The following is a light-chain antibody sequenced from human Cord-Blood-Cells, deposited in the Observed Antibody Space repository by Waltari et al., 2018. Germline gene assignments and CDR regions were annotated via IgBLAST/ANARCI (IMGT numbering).Light chain of an antibody. CDR3: QQYYSTPQT. J-gene: IGKJ1*01. CDR1: QSVLYRSNNKNY. V-gene: IGKV4-1*01. CDR2: WAS. Sequence: DIVMTQSPDSLAVSLGERATINCKSSQSVLYRSNNKNYLAWDQQKPGQPPKLLIYWASTRESGVPDRFSGSWSGTDFTLTISSLQAEDVAVYYCQQYYSTPQTFGQGTKVEIK.